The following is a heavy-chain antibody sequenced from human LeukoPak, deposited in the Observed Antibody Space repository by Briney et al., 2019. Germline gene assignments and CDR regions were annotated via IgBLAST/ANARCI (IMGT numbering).Heavy chain of an antibody. V-gene: IGHV3-13*01. Sequence: GGSLRLSCAASGLTFSSYDLHWVRQVTGKSLEWVSAIGAGGDTYYPGSVRGRFTISRENAKNSLYLQMNSLRDGDTAVYYCAREAPQGAAVGKYNWYFDLGAVAPWSLSPQ. CDR2: IGAGGDT. CDR3: AREAPQGAAVGKYNWYFDL. D-gene: IGHD6-13*01. J-gene: IGHJ2*01. CDR1: GLTFSSYD.